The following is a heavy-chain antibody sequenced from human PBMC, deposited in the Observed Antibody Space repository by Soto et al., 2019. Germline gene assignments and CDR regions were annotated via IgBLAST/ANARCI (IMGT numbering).Heavy chain of an antibody. Sequence: GGSLRLSCAASGFTVSSNYMSWVRQAPGKGLEWVSVIYSGGYTNYADSVKGRFTISRDNSENTLYLQMNSLRAEDTAVYYCARESARLVDYWGQGTLVTVSS. CDR2: IYSGGYT. CDR3: ARESARLVDY. V-gene: IGHV3-66*01. CDR1: GFTVSSNY. J-gene: IGHJ4*02. D-gene: IGHD6-6*01.